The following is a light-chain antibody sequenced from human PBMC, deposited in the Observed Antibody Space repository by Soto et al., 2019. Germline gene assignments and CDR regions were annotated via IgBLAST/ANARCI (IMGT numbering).Light chain of an antibody. CDR3: TLFISGNPI. V-gene: IGLV2-14*01. Sequence: QSVLTQPASVSGSPGQSITISCTATNSDVGGYNYVSWYQHHPGKAPKLMISEVSNRPSGVSHRFSGSKSGNTASLTISGLQAEDEAAYYCTLFISGNPIFGGGTQLTVL. CDR2: EVS. CDR1: NSDVGGYNY. J-gene: IGLJ7*01.